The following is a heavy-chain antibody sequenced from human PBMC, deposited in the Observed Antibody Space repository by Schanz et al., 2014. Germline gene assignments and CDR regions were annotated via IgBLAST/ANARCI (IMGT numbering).Heavy chain of an antibody. CDR1: GGTFSTYT. CDR3: ARGRGCTGGSCYSWFDL. CDR2: IIPILGIA. D-gene: IGHD2-15*01. Sequence: QVQLVQSGAEVKKPGSSVKVSCKASGGTFSTYTISWLRQAPGQGLEWMGRIIPILGIANYAQKFQGRVTITADKSTFTAYMDVSSLRSEDTAVYYCARGRGCTGGSCYSWFDLWGQGTLVTVSS. J-gene: IGHJ5*02. V-gene: IGHV1-69*02.